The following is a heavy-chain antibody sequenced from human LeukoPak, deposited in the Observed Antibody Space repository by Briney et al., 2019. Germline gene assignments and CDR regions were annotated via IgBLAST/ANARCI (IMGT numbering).Heavy chain of an antibody. Sequence: GESLKISCKGSGYRFTFYRIAWVRQMPGKGLEWMGIIYPGDSDTRYSPSFQGQVTISADKSISTAYLQWSSLKASDTAMYYCARLSDGYMDYWGLGTLVTVSS. CDR1: GYRFTFYR. CDR3: ARLSDGYMDY. V-gene: IGHV5-51*01. D-gene: IGHD3-16*02. J-gene: IGHJ4*02. CDR2: IYPGDSDT.